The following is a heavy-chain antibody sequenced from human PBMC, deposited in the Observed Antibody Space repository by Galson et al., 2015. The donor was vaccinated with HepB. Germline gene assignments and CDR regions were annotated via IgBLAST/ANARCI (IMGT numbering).Heavy chain of an antibody. CDR1: GFTFDDYA. CDR2: ISWNSGSI. Sequence: SLRLSCAASGFTFDDYAMHWVRQAPGKGLEWVSGISWNSGSIGYADSVKGRFTISRDNAKNSLYLQMNSLRAEDTALYYCAKDAGGIAARMGQNAFDIWGQGTMVTVSS. CDR3: AKDAGGIAARMGQNAFDI. J-gene: IGHJ3*02. V-gene: IGHV3-9*01. D-gene: IGHD6-13*01.